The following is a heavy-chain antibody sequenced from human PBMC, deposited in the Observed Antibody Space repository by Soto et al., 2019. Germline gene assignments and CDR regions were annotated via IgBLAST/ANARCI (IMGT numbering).Heavy chain of an antibody. CDR2: ISYDASDK. Sequence: QVLLVESGGGVVQPGRSLRLSCAASGFIFSNYDMHWVRQAPGKGLEWVAFISYDASDKYYADSVKGRFTISRDNSKNTLSLQMSILRVEDTAVYYCAGMITFVGVLVDWGQATLVTVS. D-gene: IGHD3-16*02. CDR1: GFIFSNYD. J-gene: IGHJ4*02. V-gene: IGHV3-30*03. CDR3: AGMITFVGVLVD.